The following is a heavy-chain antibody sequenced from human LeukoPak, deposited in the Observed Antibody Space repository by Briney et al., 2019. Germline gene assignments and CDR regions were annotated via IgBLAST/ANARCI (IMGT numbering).Heavy chain of an antibody. CDR1: GFTFSSYG. D-gene: IGHD5-12*01. V-gene: IGHV3-23*01. Sequence: GRSLRLSCAASGFTFSSYGMSWVRQAPGKGLEWVSAISGSGGSTYYADSVKGRFTISRDNSKNTLYLQMNSLRAEDTAVYYCAKDVVATAELFDYWGQGTLVTVSS. CDR2: ISGSGGST. CDR3: AKDVVATAELFDY. J-gene: IGHJ4*02.